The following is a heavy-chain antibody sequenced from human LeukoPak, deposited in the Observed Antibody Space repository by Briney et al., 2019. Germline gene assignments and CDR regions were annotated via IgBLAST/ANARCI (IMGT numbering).Heavy chain of an antibody. CDR2: ISGRGTST. CDR3: AKKPVEYYFDY. Sequence: PGGSLRLSCAASGFTFSSYGMSWVRQAPGEGLEWVSAISGRGTSTYYAESVKGRFTISRDNSKNTLYLQMNSLRAEDTAVYYCAKKPVEYYFDYWGQGTLVTVSS. CDR1: GFTFSSYG. J-gene: IGHJ4*02. V-gene: IGHV3-23*01.